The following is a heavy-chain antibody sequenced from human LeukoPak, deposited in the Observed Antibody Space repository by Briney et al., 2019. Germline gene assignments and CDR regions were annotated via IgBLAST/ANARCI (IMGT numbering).Heavy chain of an antibody. CDR2: ITRDSGII. J-gene: IGHJ4*02. CDR1: GFTFSSYS. D-gene: IGHD7-27*01. Sequence: GGSLRLSRAASGFTFSSYSMNWVRQAPGKGLEWISYITRDSGIISYADSVKGRFTLSRDNARNSLYLQLNSLRDEDTAVYYCARDENWGFDYWGQGSLVTVSS. V-gene: IGHV3-48*02. CDR3: ARDENWGFDY.